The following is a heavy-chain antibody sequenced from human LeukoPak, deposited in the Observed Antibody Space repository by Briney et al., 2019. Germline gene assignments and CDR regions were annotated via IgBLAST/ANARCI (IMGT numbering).Heavy chain of an antibody. CDR2: IYWNDDK. D-gene: IGHD5/OR15-5a*01. CDR1: GFSLSTSGVG. CDR3: AHRREVYVGGGSFDY. V-gene: IGHV2-5*01. Sequence: SGPTLAHLTHLLTLTCTFSGFSLSTSGVGGGWIRQPPGKALEWLALIYWNDDKHYSPSLKSRLTITKDTSKNQVVLTMTNMDAVDTARYYCAHRREVYVGGGSFDYWGQGTLVTVSS. J-gene: IGHJ4*02.